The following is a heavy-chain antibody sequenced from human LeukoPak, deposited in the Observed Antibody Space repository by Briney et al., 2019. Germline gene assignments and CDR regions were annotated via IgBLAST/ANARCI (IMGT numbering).Heavy chain of an antibody. CDR2: IYYSGST. D-gene: IGHD4-17*01. J-gene: IGHJ4*02. CDR1: GGSISSYY. V-gene: IGHV4-59*01. CDR3: ARIRDYGPHYFDY. Sequence: SETLSLTCTVSGGSISSYYWCWIRQPPGKGLEWIGYIYYSGSTNYNPSLKSRVTISVDASKNQFSLKLSSVTAADTAVYYCARIRDYGPHYFDYWAQGTLVTVSS.